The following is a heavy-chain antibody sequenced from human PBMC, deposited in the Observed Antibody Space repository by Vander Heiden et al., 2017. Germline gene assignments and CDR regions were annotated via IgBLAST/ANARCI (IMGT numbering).Heavy chain of an antibody. CDR3: ARAGRDYVWGSYRYTPPDY. Sequence: EVQLVESGGGLVKPGGSLRLSCAASGFTFSSSSMNWVRQAPGKGLEWVSSISSSSSYIYYADSVKGRFTISRDNAKNSLYLQMNSLRAEDTAVYYCARAGRDYVWGSYRYTPPDYWGQGTLVTVSS. CDR1: GFTFSSSS. D-gene: IGHD3-16*02. CDR2: ISSSSSYI. V-gene: IGHV3-21*01. J-gene: IGHJ4*02.